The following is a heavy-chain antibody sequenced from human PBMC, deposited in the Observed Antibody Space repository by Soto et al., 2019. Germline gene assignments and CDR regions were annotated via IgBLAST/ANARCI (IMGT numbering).Heavy chain of an antibody. J-gene: IGHJ5*02. Sequence: PSESLSLTCTVSGCSISSYYWSWIRQPPGKGLEWIGYIYYSGSTNYNPSLKSRVTISVDTSKNQLSLKLSSVTAADTAVYYCARVLLNKWFDPWGQGTLVTVS. CDR3: ARVLLNKWFDP. CDR1: GCSISSYY. CDR2: IYYSGST. V-gene: IGHV4-59*01.